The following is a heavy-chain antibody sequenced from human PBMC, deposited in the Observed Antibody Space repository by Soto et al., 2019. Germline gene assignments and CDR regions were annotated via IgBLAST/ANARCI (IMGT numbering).Heavy chain of an antibody. V-gene: IGHV3-30*18. CDR1: GSTFSSYG. J-gene: IGHJ4*02. CDR3: AKDDAAAGMAFAY. D-gene: IGHD6-13*01. CDR2: ISFDGSNK. Sequence: QVQLVESGGGVVQPGRSLRLSCAASGSTFSSYGMHWVRQAPGKGLEWVAVISFDGSNKYYADSVKGRFTISRDNSKNTLYRQMNSLRAEDTAVYYCAKDDAAAGMAFAYWGQGTLVTVSS.